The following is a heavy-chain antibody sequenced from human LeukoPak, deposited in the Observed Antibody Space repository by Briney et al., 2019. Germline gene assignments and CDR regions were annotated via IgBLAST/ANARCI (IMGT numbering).Heavy chain of an antibody. D-gene: IGHD5-12*01. CDR2: ISRSGSTK. J-gene: IGHJ6*03. CDR3: ARVRATEGWPPYYYYMDV. V-gene: IGHV3-11*04. Sequence: GGSLRLSCAASGFTFSDYNMRWIRQAPGKGLEWVSSISRSGSTKYYADSVKGRFTISRDNAKNSLFLQMNSLRAEDTAVYYCARVRATEGWPPYYYYMDVWGKGTTVTVSS. CDR1: GFTFSDYN.